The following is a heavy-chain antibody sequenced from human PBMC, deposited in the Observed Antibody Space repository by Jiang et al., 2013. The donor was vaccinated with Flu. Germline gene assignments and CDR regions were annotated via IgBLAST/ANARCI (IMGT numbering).Heavy chain of an antibody. CDR3: ARSVMEVVAATAYYYYGMDV. Sequence: KGRFTISRDNSKNTLYLQMNSLRAEDTAVYYCARSVMEVVAATAYYYYGMDVWGQGTTVTVSS. V-gene: IGHV3-30*01. D-gene: IGHD2-15*01. J-gene: IGHJ6*02.